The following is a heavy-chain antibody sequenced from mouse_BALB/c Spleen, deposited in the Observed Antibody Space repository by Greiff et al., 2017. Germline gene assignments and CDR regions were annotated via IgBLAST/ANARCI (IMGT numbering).Heavy chain of an antibody. Sequence: VQLKQSGPGLVKPSQSLSLTCTVTGYSITSDYAWNWIRQFPGNKLEWMGYISYSGSTSYNPSLKSRISITRDTSKNQFFLQLNSVTTEDTATYYCARSGDYYYGSSLFAYWGQGTLVTVSA. CDR2: ISYSGST. CDR1: GYSITSDYA. D-gene: IGHD1-1*01. J-gene: IGHJ3*01. CDR3: ARSGDYYYGSSLFAY. V-gene: IGHV3-2*02.